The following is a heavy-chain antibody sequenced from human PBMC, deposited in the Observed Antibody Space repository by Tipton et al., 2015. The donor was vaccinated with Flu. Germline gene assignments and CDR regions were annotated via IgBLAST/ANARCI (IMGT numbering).Heavy chain of an antibody. V-gene: IGHV4-39*02. J-gene: IGHJ4*02. Sequence: LRLSCTVSGGSISSSGYYWGWIRQPPGKGLEWIGTISHSGRTYYNPSLKSRVTISIDTYKNHFSLKLSSVTAADTAVYYCARSTYYYGSGSSDFWGQGTLVTFSS. D-gene: IGHD3-10*01. CDR2: ISHSGRT. CDR3: ARSTYYYGSGSSDF. CDR1: GGSISSSGYY.